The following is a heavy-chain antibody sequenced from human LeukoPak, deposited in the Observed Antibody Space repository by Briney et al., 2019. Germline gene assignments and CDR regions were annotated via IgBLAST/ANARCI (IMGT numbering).Heavy chain of an antibody. Sequence: GGSLRLSCAASGFTVSSNYMSWVRQAPGKGLEWVSVIYSGGSTYYADSVKGRFTISRDNSKNTLYLQMNSLRAEDTAVYYCARAQTIPPYYYYGMDVWGQGTTVTVSS. D-gene: IGHD2-2*02. CDR1: GFTVSSNY. CDR3: ARAQTIPPYYYYGMDV. V-gene: IGHV3-53*05. CDR2: IYSGGST. J-gene: IGHJ6*02.